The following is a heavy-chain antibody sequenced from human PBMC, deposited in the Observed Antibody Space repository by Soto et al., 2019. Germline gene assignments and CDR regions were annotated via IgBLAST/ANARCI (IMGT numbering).Heavy chain of an antibody. J-gene: IGHJ4*02. CDR2: FESGGSI. CDR1: GFSVRTNY. V-gene: IGHV3-53*01. CDR3: ARAGVTPHFFDY. Sequence: GGSLRLSCAASGFSVRTNYMSWVRQAPGKGLEWVSVFESGGSIYYADSVKGRFIISRDYAKNTVYLQMNSLRADDTAVYYCARAGVTPHFFDYWGQGTLVTVSS. D-gene: IGHD2-21*02.